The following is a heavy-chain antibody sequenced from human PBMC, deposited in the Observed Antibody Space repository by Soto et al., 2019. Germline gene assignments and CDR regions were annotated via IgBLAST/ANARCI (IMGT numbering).Heavy chain of an antibody. D-gene: IGHD2-2*01. CDR3: AKAPTTTIVPYAMRKTRTQGYYYMDV. J-gene: IGHJ6*03. CDR2: ISGSGGIT. CDR1: GFTFSSYA. Sequence: GGSLRLSCAASGFTFSSYAMSWVRQAPGKGLEWVSGISGSGGITYYADSVKGRFTISRDNSKNMLYLQMNSLRAEDTAVYYCAKAPTTTIVPYAMRKTRTQGYYYMDVWGKRTTGTVSS. V-gene: IGHV3-23*01.